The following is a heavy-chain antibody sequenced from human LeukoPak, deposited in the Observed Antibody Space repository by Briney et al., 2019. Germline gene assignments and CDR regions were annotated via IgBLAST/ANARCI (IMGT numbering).Heavy chain of an antibody. J-gene: IGHJ5*02. Sequence: SETLSLTCTVSGYSISSGYYWGWIRQPPGKGLEWIGSIYHSGSTYYNPSLKSRVTISVDTSKDQFSLKLSSVTAADTAVYYCARDSGTSGEVKFDPWGQGALVTVS. CDR2: IYHSGST. V-gene: IGHV4-38-2*02. CDR3: ARDSGTSGEVKFDP. D-gene: IGHD3-10*01. CDR1: GYSISSGYY.